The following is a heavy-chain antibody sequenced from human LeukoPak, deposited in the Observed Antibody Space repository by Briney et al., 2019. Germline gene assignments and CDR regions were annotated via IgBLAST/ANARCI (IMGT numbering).Heavy chain of an antibody. V-gene: IGHV3-30*18. Sequence: GRSLRLSCAASGFTFSSYGMHWVRQAPGKGLEWVAVISYDGSNKYYAGSVKGRFTISRDNSKNTLYLQMNSLRAEDTAVYYCAKVGYSGSYYTGLFDYWGQGTLVTVSS. CDR3: AKVGYSGSYYTGLFDY. D-gene: IGHD1-26*01. CDR1: GFTFSSYG. J-gene: IGHJ4*02. CDR2: ISYDGSNK.